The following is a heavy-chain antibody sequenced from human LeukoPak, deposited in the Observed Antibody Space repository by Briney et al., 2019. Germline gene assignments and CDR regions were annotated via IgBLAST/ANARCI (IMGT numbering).Heavy chain of an antibody. Sequence: GGSLRLSCAASGFTVSSNYMSWVRQAPGKGLEWVSAISGSGGSTYYADSVKGRFTISRDNSKNTLYLQMNSLRAEDTAVYYCAKDQWRSLLAVAGTPYYYYGMDVWGQGTTVTVSS. CDR3: AKDQWRSLLAVAGTPYYYYGMDV. D-gene: IGHD6-19*01. CDR2: ISGSGGST. V-gene: IGHV3-23*01. J-gene: IGHJ6*02. CDR1: GFTVSSNY.